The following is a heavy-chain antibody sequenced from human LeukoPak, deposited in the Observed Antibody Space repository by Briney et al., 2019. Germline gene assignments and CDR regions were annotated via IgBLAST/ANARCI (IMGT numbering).Heavy chain of an antibody. CDR2: ISSSSSAI. V-gene: IGHV3-48*01. D-gene: IGHD3-3*01. Sequence: GGSLRLSCAASGFTFSSYSMNWVRQAPGKGLEWVSYISSSSSAIYYADSVKGRFTISRDNAKNSLYLQMNSLRAEDTAVYYCARGPLYDFWSGFTMDVWGKGTTVTVSS. J-gene: IGHJ6*03. CDR3: ARGPLYDFWSGFTMDV. CDR1: GFTFSSYS.